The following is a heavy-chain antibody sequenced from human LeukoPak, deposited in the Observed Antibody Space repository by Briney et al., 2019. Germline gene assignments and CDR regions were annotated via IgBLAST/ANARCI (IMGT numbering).Heavy chain of an antibody. CDR1: GYAFTGYY. V-gene: IGHV1-8*03. CDR2: MNPNSGNT. CDR3: ARTNWNSRIYYYYMDV. Sequence: ASVKVSCKASGYAFTGYYMHWVRQATGQGLEWMGWMNPNSGNTGYAQKFQGRVTITRNTSISTAYMELSSLRSEDTAVYYCARTNWNSRIYYYYMDVWGKGTTVTVSS. J-gene: IGHJ6*03. D-gene: IGHD1-1*01.